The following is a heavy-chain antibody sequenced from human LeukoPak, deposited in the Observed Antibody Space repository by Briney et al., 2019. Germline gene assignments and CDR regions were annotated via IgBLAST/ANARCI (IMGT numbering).Heavy chain of an antibody. CDR3: ARDPISGCSGGSCPLSKRGVNYFDY. V-gene: IGHV3-21*01. Sequence: GGSLRLSCAASGFTFSSYSMNWVRQAPGKGLEWVSSISSSSSYIYYADSVKGRFTISRDNAKNSLYPQMNSLRAEDTAVYYCARDPISGCSGGSCPLSKRGVNYFDYWGQGTLVTVSS. D-gene: IGHD2-15*01. CDR2: ISSSSSYI. J-gene: IGHJ4*02. CDR1: GFTFSSYS.